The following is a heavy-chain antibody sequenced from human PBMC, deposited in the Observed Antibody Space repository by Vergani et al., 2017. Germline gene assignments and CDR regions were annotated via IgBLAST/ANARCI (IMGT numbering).Heavy chain of an antibody. V-gene: IGHV3-15*01. CDR1: GFTFSNAW. D-gene: IGHD3-22*01. CDR3: TTDPSITMIVVVGYYFDY. CDR2: IKSKTDGGTT. J-gene: IGHJ4*02. Sequence: EVQLVESGGGLVKPGGSLRLSCAASGFTFSNAWMSWVRQAPGKGLEWVGRIKSKTDGGTTDYAAPVKGRFTISRDDSKNTLYLQMNSLKTEDTAVYYCTTDPSITMIVVVGYYFDYWGQGTLVTVSS.